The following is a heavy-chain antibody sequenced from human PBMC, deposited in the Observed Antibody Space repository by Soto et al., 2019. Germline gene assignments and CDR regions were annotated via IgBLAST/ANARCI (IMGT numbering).Heavy chain of an antibody. CDR1: RFTFGSYW. V-gene: IGHV3-74*01. D-gene: IGHD3-16*01. J-gene: IGHJ4*02. CDR3: AALGGQLWYEYK. Sequence: HPGGSLRLSCTAPRFTFGSYWMHWVRQAPGKGLVWVSDINVDGTETWYADSVKGRFTISRDNDKKTLYLHMTGLRVDDTGVYYCAALGGQLWYEYKWGQGTRVTVSS. CDR2: INVDGTET.